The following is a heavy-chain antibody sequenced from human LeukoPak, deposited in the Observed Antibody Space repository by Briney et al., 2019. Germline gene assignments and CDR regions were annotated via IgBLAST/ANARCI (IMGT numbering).Heavy chain of an antibody. CDR2: MNPNSGNT. CDR1: GYTFTSYD. Sequence: ASVKVSCKASGYTFTSYDINWVRQATGQGLEWMGWMNPNSGNTGYAQKFQGRVTITRNTSISTAYMELSSLRSEDTAVYYCARGSEGSSWTDLIDYWGQGTLVTVSS. CDR3: ARGSEGSSWTDLIDY. J-gene: IGHJ4*02. D-gene: IGHD6-13*01. V-gene: IGHV1-8*03.